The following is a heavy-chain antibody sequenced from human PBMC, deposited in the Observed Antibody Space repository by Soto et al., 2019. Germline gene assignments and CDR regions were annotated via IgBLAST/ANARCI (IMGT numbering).Heavy chain of an antibody. J-gene: IGHJ5*02. V-gene: IGHV1-69*13. Sequence: SVKVSCKASGGTFSSYAISWLRQAPGQGLEWMGGIIPIFGTANYAQKFQGRVTITADESTSTAYMELSSLRSEDTAVYYCARGRGYSGYDNNWFDPWGQGTLVTVSS. CDR1: GGTFSSYA. CDR2: IIPIFGTA. CDR3: ARGRGYSGYDNNWFDP. D-gene: IGHD5-12*01.